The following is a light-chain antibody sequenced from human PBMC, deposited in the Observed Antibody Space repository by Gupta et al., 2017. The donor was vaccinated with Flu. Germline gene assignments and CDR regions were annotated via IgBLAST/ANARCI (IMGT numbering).Light chain of an antibody. CDR3: LQENSFAHS. J-gene: IGKJ4*01. V-gene: IGKV1-12*01. CDR1: QHINSW. Sequence: PSTGSASVEDRVSIPCRTSQHINSWLAGYQKKPAQAPKSLIYAASTLQSGVPSRSSGSGDGTDFTLTISGLLPEDYATTYCLQENSFAHSFGRGTKVEIK. CDR2: AAS.